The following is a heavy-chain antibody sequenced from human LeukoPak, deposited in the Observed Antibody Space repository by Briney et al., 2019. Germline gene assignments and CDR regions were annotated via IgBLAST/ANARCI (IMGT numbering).Heavy chain of an antibody. J-gene: IGHJ4*02. CDR1: GFMFSDYW. CDR2: INPAGSQQ. D-gene: IGHD4-11*01. Sequence: GSLRLSCAASGFMFSDYWMSWVRQAPGKGPEWVANINPAGSQQYSVDSLKGRSTVSRDNAKTSFYLQMNYLRAEDTAVYYCVKWGPYCSTHYCPALESWGQGTLVTVSS. V-gene: IGHV3-7*01. CDR3: VKWGPYCSTHYCPALES.